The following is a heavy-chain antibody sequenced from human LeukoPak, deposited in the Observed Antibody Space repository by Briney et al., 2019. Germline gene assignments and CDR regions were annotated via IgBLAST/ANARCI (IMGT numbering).Heavy chain of an antibody. D-gene: IGHD3-22*01. V-gene: IGHV4-59*01. Sequence: SETLSLTCTVSGGSISSYYWSWIRQPPGKGLEWIGYIYYSGITNYNPSLKSRVTISVDTSKNQFSLKLSSVTAADTAVYYCARETIIVGRAEFGPWGQGTLVTVSS. J-gene: IGHJ5*02. CDR1: GGSISSYY. CDR2: IYYSGIT. CDR3: ARETIIVGRAEFGP.